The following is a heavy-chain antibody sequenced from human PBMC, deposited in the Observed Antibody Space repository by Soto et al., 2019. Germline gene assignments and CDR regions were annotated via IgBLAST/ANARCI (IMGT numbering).Heavy chain of an antibody. D-gene: IGHD4-17*01. J-gene: IGHJ4*02. V-gene: IGHV3-53*01. Sequence: GGSLRLSCAASGFTVSSNYMNWVRQAPGKGLEWVSVISGSGTTSYDDSVKGRFTTSRDNSKNKVYLQMNSLKDEDTAADYCLRTYDDSRSLDFWGQGALVTVSS. CDR1: GFTVSSNY. CDR2: ISGSGTT. CDR3: LRTYDDSRSLDF.